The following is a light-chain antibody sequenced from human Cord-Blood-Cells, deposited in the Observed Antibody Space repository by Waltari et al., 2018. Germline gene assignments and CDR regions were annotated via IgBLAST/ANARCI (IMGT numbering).Light chain of an antibody. J-gene: IGKJ4*02. CDR3: QQYNNWPALT. CDR2: GAS. CDR1: QSVRSN. Sequence: EIVMTQSPATLSVSPGERATLSCRASQSVRSNLAWYQQKPGQAPSFLIYGASTRATGIPARFSSSGSGTEFTLTISSLQSEDFAVDYCQQYNNWPALTFGGGTKVEIK. V-gene: IGKV3-15*01.